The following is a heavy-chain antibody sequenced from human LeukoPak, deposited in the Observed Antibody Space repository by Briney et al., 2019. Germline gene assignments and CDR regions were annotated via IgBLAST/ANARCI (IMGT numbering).Heavy chain of an antibody. CDR1: GGTFSSYA. CDR3: ARDSGYDSNWFDP. CDR2: IIPIFGTA. D-gene: IGHD5-12*01. J-gene: IGHJ5*02. Sequence: ASVKVSCKASGGTFSSYAISWVRQAPGQGLEWMGGIIPIFGTANYAQKFQGRVTITADESTSTAYMELSSLRSEDTDVYYCARDSGYDSNWFDPGGQGTLVTVSS. V-gene: IGHV1-69*13.